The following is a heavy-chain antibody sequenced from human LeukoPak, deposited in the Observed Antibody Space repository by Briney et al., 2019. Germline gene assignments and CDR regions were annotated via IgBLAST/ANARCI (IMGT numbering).Heavy chain of an antibody. CDR1: GGSISSNNYY. Sequence: SETLSLTCTVSGGSISSNNYYWGWIRQPPGKGLEWIGNINNSGNTNYKPSLKSRVTISVDTSKNQFSLKLSSVTAADTAVYYCATEGYCTGRACSPIWGQGTLVTVSS. D-gene: IGHD2-8*02. V-gene: IGHV4-39*07. J-gene: IGHJ3*02. CDR2: INNSGNT. CDR3: ATEGYCTGRACSPI.